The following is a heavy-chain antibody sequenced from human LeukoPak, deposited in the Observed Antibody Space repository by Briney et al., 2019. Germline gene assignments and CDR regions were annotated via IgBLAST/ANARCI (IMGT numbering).Heavy chain of an antibody. CDR3: ANGDAGRPSEGLDY. V-gene: IGHV3-23*01. D-gene: IGHD6-6*01. J-gene: IGHJ4*02. CDR2: VSGGGGTT. CDR1: GFTFSSHA. Sequence: GGSLRLSCAASGFTFSSHAVSWVRQPPGKGLEWVSSVSGGGGTTYYADSVKGRFTISRDNSKSTLYLQMNSLRAEDTAVYYCANGDAGRPSEGLDYWGRGTLVTVSS.